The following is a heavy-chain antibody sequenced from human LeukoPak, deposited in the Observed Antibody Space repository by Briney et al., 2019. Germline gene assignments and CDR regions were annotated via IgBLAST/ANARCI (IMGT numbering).Heavy chain of an antibody. CDR1: GYTFTSYY. V-gene: IGHV1-46*01. D-gene: IGHD3-3*01. Sequence: GASVKVSCKASGYTFTSYYMHWVRQAPGQGLEWMGIINPSGGSTSYAQKFQGRVTMTRDTSTSTVYMELSSLRSEDTAVYYCARPRYHDFWSGPHAFDIWGQGTMVTFSS. CDR3: ARPRYHDFWSGPHAFDI. J-gene: IGHJ3*02. CDR2: INPSGGST.